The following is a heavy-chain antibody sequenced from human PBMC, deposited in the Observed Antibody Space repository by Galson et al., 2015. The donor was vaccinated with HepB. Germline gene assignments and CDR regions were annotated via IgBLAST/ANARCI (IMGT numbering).Heavy chain of an antibody. CDR1: GFTFSSYG. V-gene: IGHV3-33*01. CDR3: ARNRYSGSYNWFDP. D-gene: IGHD1-26*01. J-gene: IGHJ5*02. CDR2: IRNDGSNT. Sequence: SLRLSCAASGFTFSSYGMHWVRQAPGKGLEWVAYIRNDGSNTYYADSVKGRFTISRDNSKNTLYLQMNSLRAEDTAVYYCARNRYSGSYNWFDPWGQGTLVTVSS.